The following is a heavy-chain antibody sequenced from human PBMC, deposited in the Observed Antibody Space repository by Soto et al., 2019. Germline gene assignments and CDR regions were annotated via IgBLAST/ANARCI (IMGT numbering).Heavy chain of an antibody. CDR2: ISGSGAST. V-gene: IGHV3-23*01. CDR3: AKMSDGWYGAFHI. Sequence: GGSLRLSCAASGFTFTSYAMTWVRQAPGKGLEWVSSISGSGASTYYADSVKGRFTISRDNSENTLYLQMNTLRAEDTAVYYCAKMSDGWYGAFHISGRGTMVTV. CDR1: GFTFTSYA. D-gene: IGHD6-19*01. J-gene: IGHJ3*02.